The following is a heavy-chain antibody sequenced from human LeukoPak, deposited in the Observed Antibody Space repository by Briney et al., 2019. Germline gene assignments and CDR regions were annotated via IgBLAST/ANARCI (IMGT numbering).Heavy chain of an antibody. V-gene: IGHV1-69*05. CDR1: GGTFSSYA. D-gene: IGHD4-23*01. Sequence: SVKVSCKASGGTFSSYAISWVRQAPGQGLEWMGGIIPIFGTANYAQKFQGRVTITTDESTSTAYMELSSLRSEDTAVYYCAKGGYGGNPLGYFQHWGQGTLVTVSS. J-gene: IGHJ1*01. CDR2: IIPIFGTA. CDR3: AKGGYGGNPLGYFQH.